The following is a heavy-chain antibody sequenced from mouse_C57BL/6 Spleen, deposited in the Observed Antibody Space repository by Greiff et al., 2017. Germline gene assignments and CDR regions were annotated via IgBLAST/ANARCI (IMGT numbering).Heavy chain of an antibody. J-gene: IGHJ3*01. D-gene: IGHD3-2*02. CDR3: ARGELRPFFAY. V-gene: IGHV1-64*01. CDR2: IHPNSGST. Sequence: QVQLQQPGAELVKPGASVKLSCKASGYTFTSYWMHWVKQRPGQGLEWIGMIHPNSGSTNYNEKFKSKATLTVNKSSSTAYMQRSSLTSEDSAVYYCARGELRPFFAYWGQGTLVTVSA. CDR1: GYTFTSYW.